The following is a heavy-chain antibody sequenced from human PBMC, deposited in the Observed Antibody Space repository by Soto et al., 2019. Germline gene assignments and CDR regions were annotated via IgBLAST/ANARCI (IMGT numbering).Heavy chain of an antibody. CDR2: INPATGAA. CDR1: GYPVTAYY. CDR3: ARGGGVGVAGSAAFDM. Sequence: QLHLVQSGAVVKKPGASVTVSCSASGYPVTAYYMHWVRQAPGRGLGWKGGINPATGAAKYTQAFQGRVTMARDTSTSTIFMELGGLTAEDTAVFYCARGGGVGVAGSAAFDMWGQGTLVTVSS. V-gene: IGHV1-2*02. D-gene: IGHD3-3*01. J-gene: IGHJ3*02.